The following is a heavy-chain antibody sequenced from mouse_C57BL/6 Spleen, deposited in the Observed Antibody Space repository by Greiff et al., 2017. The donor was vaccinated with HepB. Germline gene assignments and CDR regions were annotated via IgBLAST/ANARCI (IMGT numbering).Heavy chain of an antibody. CDR1: GYAFSSSW. CDR3: ARELRSPVLAY. J-gene: IGHJ3*01. CDR2: IYPGDGDT. V-gene: IGHV1-82*01. D-gene: IGHD1-1*01. Sequence: QVQLKQSGPELVKPGASVKISCKASGYAFSSSWMNWVKQRPGKGLEWIGRIYPGDGDTNYNGKFKGKATLTADKSSSTAYMQLSSLTSEDSAVYFCARELRSPVLAYWGQGTLVTVSA.